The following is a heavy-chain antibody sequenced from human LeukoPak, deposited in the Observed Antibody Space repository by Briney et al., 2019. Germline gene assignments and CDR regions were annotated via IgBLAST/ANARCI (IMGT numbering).Heavy chain of an antibody. CDR1: GFTLSNYD. V-gene: IGHV3-21*01. D-gene: IGHD2-2*01. CDR2: ISTSSRYI. Sequence: GGSLRLSCAASGFTLSNYDMNWVRQAPGKGLGWVSSISTSSRYIYYKDSVRGRFTISRDDAKNSRYLEMNSLRAEDTAAYYCARADCSSSTCYLRRSWFDPWGQGTLVTVSS. CDR3: ARADCSSSTCYLRRSWFDP. J-gene: IGHJ5*02.